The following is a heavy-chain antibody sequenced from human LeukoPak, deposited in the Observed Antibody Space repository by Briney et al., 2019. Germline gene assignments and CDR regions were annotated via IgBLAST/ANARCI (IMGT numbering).Heavy chain of an antibody. CDR3: ARDVDGDYGVDY. J-gene: IGHJ4*02. D-gene: IGHD4-17*01. V-gene: IGHV4-39*07. Sequence: SETLSLTCTVSGGSISSSSYYWGWIRQPPGKGLEWIGSIYYSGSTNYNPSLKSRVTISVDTSKNQFSLKLSSVTAADTAVYYCARDVDGDYGVDYWGQGTLVTVSS. CDR2: IYYSGST. CDR1: GGSISSSSYY.